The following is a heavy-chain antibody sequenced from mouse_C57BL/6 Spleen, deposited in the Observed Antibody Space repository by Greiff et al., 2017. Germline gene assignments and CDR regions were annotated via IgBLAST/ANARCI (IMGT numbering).Heavy chain of an antibody. Sequence: EVQRVESEGGLVQPGSSMKLSCTASGFTFSDYYMAWVRQVPEKGLEWVANINYDGSSTYYLDSLKSRFIISRDNAKTILYLQMSSLKSEDTATYYCARIYYDDGYFDYWGQGTTLTVSS. D-gene: IGHD2-4*01. J-gene: IGHJ2*01. CDR1: GFTFSDYY. CDR3: ARIYYDDGYFDY. V-gene: IGHV5-16*01. CDR2: INYDGSST.